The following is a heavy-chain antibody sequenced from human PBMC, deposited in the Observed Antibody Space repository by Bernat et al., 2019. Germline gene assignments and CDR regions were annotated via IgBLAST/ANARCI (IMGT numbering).Heavy chain of an antibody. J-gene: IGHJ6*02. Sequence: QVQLVESGGGVVQPGRSLRLSCAASGFTFSSYGMHWVRQAPGKGLEWVAVIWYDGSNKYYADSVKGRFTISRDNSKNTLYLQMNSLRAEDTAVYYCARDWQQLDRYYYYGMDVWGQGTTVTVSS. CDR1: GFTFSSYG. D-gene: IGHD6-13*01. CDR2: IWYDGSNK. CDR3: ARDWQQLDRYYYYGMDV. V-gene: IGHV3-33*01.